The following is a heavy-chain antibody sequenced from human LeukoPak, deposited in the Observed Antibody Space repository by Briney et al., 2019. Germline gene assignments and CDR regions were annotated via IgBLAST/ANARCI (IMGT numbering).Heavy chain of an antibody. V-gene: IGHV3-23*01. D-gene: IGHD6-13*01. CDR1: GFTFSSYA. CDR3: AGGTGIAASDY. CDR2: ISGSGGSA. Sequence: GGSLRLSCAASGFTFSSYAMSWVRQAPGKGLEWVSTISGSGGSAYYADSVKGRFTISRDNSKNTLFLQMNSLRAEDTAVYYCAGGTGIAASDYWGQGTLVTVSS. J-gene: IGHJ4*02.